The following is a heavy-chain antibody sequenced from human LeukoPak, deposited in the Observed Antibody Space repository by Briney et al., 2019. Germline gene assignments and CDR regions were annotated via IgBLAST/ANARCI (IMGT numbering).Heavy chain of an antibody. CDR2: IYSDGSRT. V-gene: IGHV3-74*01. D-gene: IGHD5-24*01. J-gene: IGHJ4*02. CDR3: ARDWTSGGRDGYNYVNYFDY. Sequence: GGSLRLSCAGSGFTLSSNWMHWVRQAPGKGLVWVSRIYSDGSRTNYADSVKGRFTISRDYAKNSLYLQMNSLRAEDTAVYYCARDWTSGGRDGYNYVNYFDYWGQGTLVTVSS. CDR1: GFTLSSNW.